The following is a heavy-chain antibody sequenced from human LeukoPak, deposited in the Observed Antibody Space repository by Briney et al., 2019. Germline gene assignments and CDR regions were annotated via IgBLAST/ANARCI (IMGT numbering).Heavy chain of an antibody. D-gene: IGHD2-21*01. J-gene: IGHJ4*02. CDR1: GFTFSSYA. Sequence: PGGSLRLSCAASGFTFSSYAMSWVRQAPGKGLEWVSAISGSGGSTYHADSVKGRFTISRDNSKNTLYLQMNSLRAEDTAVYYCAKDSSAYCGGDCYSTYFDYWGQGTLVTVSS. V-gene: IGHV3-23*01. CDR2: ISGSGGST. CDR3: AKDSSAYCGGDCYSTYFDY.